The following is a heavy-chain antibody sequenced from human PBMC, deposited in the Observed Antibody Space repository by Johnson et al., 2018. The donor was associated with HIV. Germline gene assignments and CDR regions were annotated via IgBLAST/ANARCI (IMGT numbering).Heavy chain of an antibody. CDR1: GFTFSSYG. J-gene: IGHJ3*02. CDR3: ARGGGSSSWYQADAFDI. D-gene: IGHD6-13*01. Sequence: QMQLVESGGGLVQPGGSLRLSCAASGFTFSSYGMHWVRQAPGKGLEWVAFIRYDGSNKYYADSVKGRFTISRDNSKNTLYLQMNSLRAEDTAVYYCARGGGSSSWYQADAFDIWGQGTMVTVSS. V-gene: IGHV3-30*02. CDR2: IRYDGSNK.